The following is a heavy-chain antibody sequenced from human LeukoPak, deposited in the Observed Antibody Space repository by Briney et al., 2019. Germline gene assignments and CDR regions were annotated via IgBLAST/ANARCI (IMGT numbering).Heavy chain of an antibody. CDR1: GFTFSSYA. V-gene: IGHV3-30*04. CDR3: ARTPIYYFDNSGYYN. Sequence: GGSLRLSCAASGFTFSSYAMHWVRQAPGKGLEWVAVISYDGSNKYYADSVKGRFTISRDNSKNTLYLQMNSLRAEDTAVYYCARTPIYYFDNSGYYNWGQGTLVTVSS. D-gene: IGHD3-22*01. CDR2: ISYDGSNK. J-gene: IGHJ4*02.